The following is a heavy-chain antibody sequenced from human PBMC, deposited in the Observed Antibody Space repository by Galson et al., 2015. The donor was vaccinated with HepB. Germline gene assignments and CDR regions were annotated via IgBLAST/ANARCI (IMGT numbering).Heavy chain of an antibody. CDR1: GYTFIGYY. V-gene: IGHV1-2*06. CDR2: INPNSGGT. Sequence: SVKVSCKASGYTFIGYYMHWVRQAPGQGLEWMGRINPNSGGTNYAQKFQGRVTMTRDTSISTAYTELSRLRSDDTAVYYCARDKGYRRTVYYFDYWGQGTLVTVSS. D-gene: IGHD5-18*01. J-gene: IGHJ4*02. CDR3: ARDKGYRRTVYYFDY.